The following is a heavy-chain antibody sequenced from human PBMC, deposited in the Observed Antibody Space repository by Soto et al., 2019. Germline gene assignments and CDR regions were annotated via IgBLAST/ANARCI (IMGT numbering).Heavy chain of an antibody. J-gene: IGHJ6*02. CDR2: IVVGSGNT. CDR3: AALPSYSSSWYFYYGMDV. CDR1: GFTFTSSA. Sequence: ASVKVSCKASGFTFTSSAMQWVRQARGQRLEWIGWIVVGSGNTNYAQKFQERVTITRDMSTSTAYMELSSLRSEDTAVYYCAALPSYSSSWYFYYGMDVWGQGTTVTVSS. V-gene: IGHV1-58*02. D-gene: IGHD6-13*01.